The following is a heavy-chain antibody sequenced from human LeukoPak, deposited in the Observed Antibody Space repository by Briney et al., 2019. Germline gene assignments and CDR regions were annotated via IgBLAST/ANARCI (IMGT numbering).Heavy chain of an antibody. CDR1: GFIFSNAW. D-gene: IGHD3-22*01. V-gene: IGHV3-15*01. Sequence: GGSLRLSCAASGFIFSNAWMSWVRQAPGKGLEWVGRIKTKTDDGTTHYAASVKGRFTISRDDSKNTLYLQMNSLKTEDTAVYYCTTGPGYYDGSAYFDYWGQGTLVTVSS. CDR3: TTGPGYYDGSAYFDY. J-gene: IGHJ4*02. CDR2: IKTKTDDGTT.